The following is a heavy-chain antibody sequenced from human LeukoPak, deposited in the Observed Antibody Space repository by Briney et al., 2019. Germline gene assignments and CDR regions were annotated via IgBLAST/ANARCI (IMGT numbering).Heavy chain of an antibody. Sequence: GGSLRLSCAASGFTFSSYGMSWVRQAPGKGLEWVSAISGSGGSTYYADSVKGRFTISRDNSKNTLYLQMNSLRAEDTAVYYCAKDLSVDYYDSSGYWGQGTLVTVSS. V-gene: IGHV3-23*01. D-gene: IGHD3-22*01. CDR1: GFTFSSYG. CDR2: ISGSGGST. J-gene: IGHJ4*02. CDR3: AKDLSVDYYDSSGY.